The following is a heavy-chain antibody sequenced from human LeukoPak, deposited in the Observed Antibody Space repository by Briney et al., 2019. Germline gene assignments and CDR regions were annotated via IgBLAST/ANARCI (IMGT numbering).Heavy chain of an antibody. J-gene: IGHJ4*02. CDR3: ARVSGYDYPVDY. CDR1: GGSISSYY. Sequence: SETLSLTCTVSGGSISSYYWSWIRQPPGKGLEWIGYIYYSGSTNYNPSLKSRVTISVDTSKTQFSLKLSSVTAADTAVYYCARVSGYDYPVDYWGQGTLVTVSS. V-gene: IGHV4-59*01. D-gene: IGHD5-12*01. CDR2: IYYSGST.